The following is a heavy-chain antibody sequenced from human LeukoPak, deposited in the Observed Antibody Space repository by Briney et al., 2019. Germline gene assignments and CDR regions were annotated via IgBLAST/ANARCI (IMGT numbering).Heavy chain of an antibody. J-gene: IGHJ6*02. CDR3: ARDAIVATIGYYYYYGMDV. V-gene: IGHV3-66*01. Sequence: GGSLRLSCAASGFTVSSNYMSWVRQAPGKGLEWVSVIYSGGSTYYADSVKGRFTISRDNSKNTLYLQMNSLRAEDTAVYYCARDAIVATIGYYYYYGMDVWGQGTTVTVSS. CDR1: GFTVSSNY. D-gene: IGHD5-12*01. CDR2: IYSGGST.